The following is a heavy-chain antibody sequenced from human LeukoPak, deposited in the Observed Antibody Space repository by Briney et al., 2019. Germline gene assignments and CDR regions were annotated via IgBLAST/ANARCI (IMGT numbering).Heavy chain of an antibody. CDR1: GYTFTSYD. V-gene: IGHV1-8*01. CDR3: ARVGGDTVTNRY. D-gene: IGHD4-17*01. CDR2: MNPNSGNT. Sequence: ASVTVSCKASGYTFTSYDINWVRQATGQGLEWMGWMNPNSGNTGYAQKFQGRVTMTRNTSISTAYMELSSLRSEGTAVYYCARVGGDTVTNRYWGQGTLVTVSS. J-gene: IGHJ4*02.